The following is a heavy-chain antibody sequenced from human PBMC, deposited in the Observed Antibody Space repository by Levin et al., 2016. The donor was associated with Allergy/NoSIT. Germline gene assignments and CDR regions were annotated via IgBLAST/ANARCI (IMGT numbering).Heavy chain of an antibody. CDR2: ISTYTGNT. CDR3: AREDCSSTSCYEGGVYGMDV. CDR1: GYTFTSYA. Sequence: ASVKVSCKASGYTFTSYAINWVRQAPGQGLEWMGWISTYTGNTYYAQNIQARVTMATDTSTSTAYMELRSLRSDDTAVYYCAREDCSSTSCYEGGVYGMDVWGQGTTVTVSS. D-gene: IGHD2-2*01. V-gene: IGHV1-18*01. J-gene: IGHJ6*02.